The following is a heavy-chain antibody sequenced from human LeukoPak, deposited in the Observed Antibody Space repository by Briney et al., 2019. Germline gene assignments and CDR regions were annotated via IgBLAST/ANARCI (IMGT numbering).Heavy chain of an antibody. D-gene: IGHD5-18*01. Sequence: GGSLRLSCAASGFIFSHYAMSWVRQAPGKGLEWVSSISKSGDDTYYADPVKGRFAISRDNSKNMLYLQMNSLRAEDTAVYYCARDRGYGYALDYWGQGTLVTVSS. CDR3: ARDRGYGYALDY. V-gene: IGHV3-23*01. J-gene: IGHJ4*02. CDR2: ISKSGDDT. CDR1: GFIFSHYA.